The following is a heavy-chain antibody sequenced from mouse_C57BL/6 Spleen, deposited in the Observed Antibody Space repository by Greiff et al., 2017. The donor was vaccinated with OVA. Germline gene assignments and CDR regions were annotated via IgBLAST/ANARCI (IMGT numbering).Heavy chain of an antibody. CDR3: ASYSNYEDYAMDY. CDR2: IWSGGST. CDR1: GFSLTSYG. D-gene: IGHD2-5*01. Sequence: VQGVESGPGLVQPSQSLSITCTVSGFSLTSYGVHWVRQSPGKGLEWLGVIWSGGSTDYNAAFISRLSISKDNSKSQVFFKRNSLQADDTAIYYCASYSNYEDYAMDYWGQGTSVTVSS. V-gene: IGHV2-2*01. J-gene: IGHJ4*01.